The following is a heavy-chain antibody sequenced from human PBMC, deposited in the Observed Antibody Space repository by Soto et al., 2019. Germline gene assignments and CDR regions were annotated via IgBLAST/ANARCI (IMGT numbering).Heavy chain of an antibody. J-gene: IGHJ3*02. Sequence: PSETLSLTCAVYCGSFNSYFWNWVRQPPGKGLEWIGEVTPGGRSNYNPSLKSRVTISKDTSKNQFSLEVNSVTAADTAVYYCTTSGRSWPVFFDIWGKGAMVTVSS. D-gene: IGHD1-26*01. V-gene: IGHV4-34*01. CDR1: CGSFNSYF. CDR2: VTPGGRS. CDR3: TTSGRSWPVFFDI.